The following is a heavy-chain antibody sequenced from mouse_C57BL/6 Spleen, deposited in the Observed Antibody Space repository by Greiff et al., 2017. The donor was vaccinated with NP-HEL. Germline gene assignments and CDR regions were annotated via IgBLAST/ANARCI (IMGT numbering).Heavy chain of an antibody. V-gene: IGHV1-5*01. J-gene: IGHJ2*01. CDR2: IYPGNSDT. D-gene: IGHD1-1*01. CDR1: GYTFTSYW. Sequence: VQLQQSGTVLARPGASVKMSCKTSGYTFTSYWMHWVKQRPGQGLEWIGAIYPGNSDTSYNQKFKGKAKLTAVTSVSTAYMELSSLTNEDSAVYYCFTTVVAVDYWGQGTTLTVSS. CDR3: FTTVVAVDY.